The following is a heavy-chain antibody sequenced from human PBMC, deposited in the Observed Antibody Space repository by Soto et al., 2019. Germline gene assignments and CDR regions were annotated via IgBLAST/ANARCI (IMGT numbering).Heavy chain of an antibody. CDR2: ISSSSSTI. D-gene: IGHD4-17*01. CDR3: ARDSTTVTTPGYQRPLDY. V-gene: IGHV3-48*01. J-gene: IGHJ4*02. Sequence: QPGGSLRLSCAASGFTFSSYSMNWVRQAPGKGLEWVSYISSSSSTIYYADSVKGRFTISRDNAKNSLYLQMNSLRAEDTAVYYCARDSTTVTTPGYQRPLDYWGQGTLVTVAS. CDR1: GFTFSSYS.